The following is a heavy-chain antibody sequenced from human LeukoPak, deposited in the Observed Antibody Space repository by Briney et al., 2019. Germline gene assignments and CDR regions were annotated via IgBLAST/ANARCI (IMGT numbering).Heavy chain of an antibody. CDR1: GYTFTGNY. CDR2: IKPNSGGT. V-gene: IGHV1-2*02. Sequence: ASVKVSCKASGYTFTGNYMHWVRQAPGQGLERMGWIKPNSGGTNYAQKFQGRVTMTRDTSITTAYMELSRLRSDDTAVYYCAREAYCGGDCYSGFDYWGQGTLVTVSS. CDR3: AREAYCGGDCYSGFDY. D-gene: IGHD2-21*02. J-gene: IGHJ4*02.